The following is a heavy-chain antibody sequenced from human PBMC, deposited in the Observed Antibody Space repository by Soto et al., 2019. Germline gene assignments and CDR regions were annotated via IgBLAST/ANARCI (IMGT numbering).Heavy chain of an antibody. V-gene: IGHV5-51*01. J-gene: IGHJ4*02. CDR2: IYTGDSDT. D-gene: IGHD2-21*02. CDR1: GYSFTSYW. CDR3: ARLEACGGDCYPLKFDY. Sequence: PGESLKISCKGSGYSFTSYWIGWVRPVPGKGLEWMGIIYTGDSDTRYSPSFQGQVTISADKSISTAYLQWASLKASDTAIYYCARLEACGGDCYPLKFDYWGQGTLVTVSS.